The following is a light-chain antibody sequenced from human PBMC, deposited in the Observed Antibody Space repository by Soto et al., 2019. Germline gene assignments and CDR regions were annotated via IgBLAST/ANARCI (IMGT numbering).Light chain of an antibody. Sequence: EIVLTQSPATLSLSPGERATLSCRASQSVSSYLAWYQQKPGQAPSLLIYDASNRATGIPARFSGSGSGTDFTLTISSREPEDFAVYYCQQRSNWPLLTFGQGTKVEIK. CDR1: QSVSSY. CDR2: DAS. V-gene: IGKV3-11*01. J-gene: IGKJ1*01. CDR3: QQRSNWPLLT.